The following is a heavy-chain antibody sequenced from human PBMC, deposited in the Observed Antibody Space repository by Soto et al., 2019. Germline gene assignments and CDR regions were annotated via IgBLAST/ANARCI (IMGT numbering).Heavy chain of an antibody. J-gene: IGHJ4*02. CDR1: GFTFSNYA. CDR3: AKGPSSTVTTFLYYFDY. Sequence: PGGSRRLSCAASGFTFSNYAMSWVRRAPGRGLERVSAISGSGVHTPSADSVKGRFTISRDNSHITMYLQMKSLRAEDTAVYYCAKGPSSTVTTFLYYFDYWGQGTLVTVSS. CDR2: ISGSGVHT. V-gene: IGHV3-23*01. D-gene: IGHD4-4*01.